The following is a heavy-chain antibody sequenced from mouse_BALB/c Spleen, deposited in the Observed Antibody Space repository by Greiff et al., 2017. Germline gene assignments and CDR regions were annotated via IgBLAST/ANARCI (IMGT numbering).Heavy chain of an antibody. V-gene: IGHV1-82*01. D-gene: IGHD2-4*01. Sequence: QVQLKQSGPELVKPGASVKISCKASGYAFSSSWMNWVKQRPGQGLEWIGRIYPGDGDTNYNGKFKGKATLTADKSSSTAYMQLSSLTSVDSAVYFCARSDDYEGAMDYWGQGTSVTVSS. CDR1: GYAFSSSW. CDR3: ARSDDYEGAMDY. J-gene: IGHJ4*01. CDR2: IYPGDGDT.